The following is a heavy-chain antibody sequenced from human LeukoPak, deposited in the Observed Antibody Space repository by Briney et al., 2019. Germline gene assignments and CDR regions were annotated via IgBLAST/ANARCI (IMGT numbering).Heavy chain of an antibody. V-gene: IGHV4-34*01. D-gene: IGHD3-10*01. CDR3: ARGQGGSGSYYKASYYFDY. J-gene: IGHJ4*02. CDR1: GGSFSGYY. Sequence: SSETLSLTCAVYGGSFSGYYWSWIRQPPGKGLEWIGEINHSGSTNYNPSLKSRVTISVDTSKNQFSLKLSSVTAADTAAYYCARGQGGSGSYYKASYYFDYWGQGTLVTVSS. CDR2: INHSGST.